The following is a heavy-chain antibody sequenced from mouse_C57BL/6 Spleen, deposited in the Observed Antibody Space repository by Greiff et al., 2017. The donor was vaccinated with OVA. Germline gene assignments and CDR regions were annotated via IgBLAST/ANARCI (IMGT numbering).Heavy chain of an antibody. J-gene: IGHJ2*01. D-gene: IGHD2-1*01. CDR3: ARGYYGNYNFDY. CDR2: IYPGDGDT. CDR1: GYAFSSYW. Sequence: QLQQSGAELVKPGASVKISCKASGYAFSSYWMNWVKQRPGKGLEWIGQIYPGDGDTNYNGKFKGKATLTADKSSSTAYMQLSSLTSEDSAVYFCARGYYGNYNFDYWGQGTTLTVSS. V-gene: IGHV1-80*01.